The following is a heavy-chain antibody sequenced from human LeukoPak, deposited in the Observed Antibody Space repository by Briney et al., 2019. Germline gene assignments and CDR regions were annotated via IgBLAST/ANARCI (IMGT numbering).Heavy chain of an antibody. CDR2: IRYDGSSK. J-gene: IGHJ6*02. V-gene: IGHV3-30*02. CDR3: ARGEFRWVVKAGPGPYYYYYGMDV. Sequence: PGGSLRLSCAASGLTFSSYGMHWVRQAPGKGLEWVAFIRYDGSSKYYADSVKGRFTISRDNSKNTLYLQMNSLRAEDTAVYYCARGEFRWVVKAGPGPYYYYYGMDVWGQGTTVTVSS. D-gene: IGHD4-23*01. CDR1: GLTFSSYG.